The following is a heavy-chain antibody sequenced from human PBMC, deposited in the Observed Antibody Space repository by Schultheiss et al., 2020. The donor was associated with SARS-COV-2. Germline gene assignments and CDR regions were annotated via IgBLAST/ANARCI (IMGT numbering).Heavy chain of an antibody. Sequence: SQTLSLTCTVSGGSISSYYWSWIRQPPGKGLEWIGSIYYSGSTYYNPSLKSRVTISVDTSKNQFSLKLSSVTAADTAVYYCARVSTTVTRSHYYGMDVWGQGTTVTVSS. CDR2: IYYSGST. V-gene: IGHV4-59*12. CDR1: GGSISSYY. J-gene: IGHJ6*02. D-gene: IGHD4-11*01. CDR3: ARVSTTVTRSHYYGMDV.